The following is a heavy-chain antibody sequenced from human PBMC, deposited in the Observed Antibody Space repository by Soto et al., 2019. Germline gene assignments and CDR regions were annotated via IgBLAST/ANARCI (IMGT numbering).Heavy chain of an antibody. J-gene: IGHJ4*02. Sequence: PGGSLRLSCTTSGFTFNDYAMSWFRQAPGKGLEWVGFIRTKAYGGTTEYAASVKGRFTISRDDSKTIAYLQMKSLKTEDTAVYYCTREASSGYDYWGQGTQVTSPQ. D-gene: IGHD5-12*01. CDR1: GFTFNDYA. CDR3: TREASSGYDY. V-gene: IGHV3-49*03. CDR2: IRTKAYGGTT.